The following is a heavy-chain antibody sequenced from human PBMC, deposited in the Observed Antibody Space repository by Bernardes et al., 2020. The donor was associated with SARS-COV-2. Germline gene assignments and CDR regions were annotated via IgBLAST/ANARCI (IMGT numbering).Heavy chain of an antibody. CDR2: ISYDGSNK. CDR3: AKKGCSSTSCDLFDP. V-gene: IGHV3-30*18. J-gene: IGHJ5*02. CDR1: GFTFSSYG. Sequence: GSLRLSCAASGFTFSSYGMHWVRQAPGKGLEWVAVISYDGSNKYYADSVKGRFTISRDNSKNTLYLQMNSLRAEDTAVYYCAKKGCSSTSCDLFDPWGQGTLVTVSS. D-gene: IGHD2-2*01.